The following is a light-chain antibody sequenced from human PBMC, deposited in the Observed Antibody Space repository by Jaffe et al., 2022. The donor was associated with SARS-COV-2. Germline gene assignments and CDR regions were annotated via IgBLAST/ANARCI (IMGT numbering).Light chain of an antibody. CDR3: HQYDSSST. Sequence: EIVLTQSPGTLSLSPGESATLFCRASQSISSSYLAWYQQKPGQAPRLLISGTSSRATGIADRFSGSGSGTEFTLTISRLEPEDFAVYYCHQYDSSSTFGQGTKVEIK. J-gene: IGKJ1*01. V-gene: IGKV3-20*01. CDR2: GTS. CDR1: QSISSSY.